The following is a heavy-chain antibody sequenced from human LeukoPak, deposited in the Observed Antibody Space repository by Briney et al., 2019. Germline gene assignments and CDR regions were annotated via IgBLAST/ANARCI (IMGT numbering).Heavy chain of an antibody. Sequence: GASVKVSCKASGYTFTSYGISWVRQAPGQGLEWMGWISAYNGNTNYAQKLQGRVTMTTGTSTSTAYMELRSLRSDDTAVYYCARDRGSIAARNAFDIWGQGTMVTVSS. D-gene: IGHD6-6*01. CDR3: ARDRGSIAARNAFDI. CDR1: GYTFTSYG. V-gene: IGHV1-18*01. CDR2: ISAYNGNT. J-gene: IGHJ3*02.